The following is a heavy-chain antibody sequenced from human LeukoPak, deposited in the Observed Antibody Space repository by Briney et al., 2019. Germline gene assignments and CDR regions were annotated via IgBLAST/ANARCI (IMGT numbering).Heavy chain of an antibody. CDR2: INTDGSST. D-gene: IGHD1-26*01. J-gene: IGHJ3*02. CDR3: ARDPGVGATLDAFDI. Sequence: PGGSLRLSCAASGFTFSSYWMHWVRQAPGKGLVWVSRINTDGSSTSYADSVKGRFTISRDNAKNTLYLQMNSLRAEDTAVYYCARDPGVGATLDAFDIWGQGTMVTVSS. CDR1: GFTFSSYW. V-gene: IGHV3-74*01.